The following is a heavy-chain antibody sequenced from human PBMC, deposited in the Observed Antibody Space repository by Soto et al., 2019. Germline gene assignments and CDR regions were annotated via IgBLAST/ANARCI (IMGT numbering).Heavy chain of an antibody. CDR2: ISYDGSNK. D-gene: IGHD3-22*01. V-gene: IGHV3-30*18. CDR1: GFTFSSYG. Sequence: QVQLVESGGGVVQPGRSLRLSCAASGFTFSSYGMHWVRQAPGKGLEWVAVISYDGSNKYYADSVKGRFTISRDKSKNTLYLQMNSLRAEDTAVYYGAKDKTYYYDSSGYYYFDYWGQGTLVTVSS. CDR3: AKDKTYYYDSSGYYYFDY. J-gene: IGHJ4*02.